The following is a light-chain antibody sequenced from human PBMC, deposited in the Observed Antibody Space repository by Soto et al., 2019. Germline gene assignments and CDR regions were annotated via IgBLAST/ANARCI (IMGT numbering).Light chain of an antibody. CDR1: QSLLYSSNNKNY. J-gene: IGKJ4*01. CDR2: WAY. Sequence: DIVMTQSPDSLAVSLGETATINCKSSQSLLYSSNNKNYLAWYRQKPRQPPELLIYWAYTRESGVPGRYSGSGSGTDFTLTISSLRAEDVAIYYCQQYYETPLNFGGGTTVEIK. CDR3: QQYYETPLN. V-gene: IGKV4-1*01.